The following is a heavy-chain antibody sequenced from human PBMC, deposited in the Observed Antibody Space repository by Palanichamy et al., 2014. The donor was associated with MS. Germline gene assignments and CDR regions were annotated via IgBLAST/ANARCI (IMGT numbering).Heavy chain of an antibody. CDR2: INHSGST. D-gene: IGHD6-13*01. CDR1: GGSFSGYY. V-gene: IGHV4-34*01. Sequence: QVQLQQWGAGLLKPSETLSLTCAVYGGSFSGYYWNWIRQTPGKGLEWIGEINHSGSTNSNPSLKSRVTISVYTSKNHFSLKLSSVTAADTAVYYCARGFKARSWYDYWGQGALVTVSS. CDR3: ARGFKARSWYDY. J-gene: IGHJ4*02.